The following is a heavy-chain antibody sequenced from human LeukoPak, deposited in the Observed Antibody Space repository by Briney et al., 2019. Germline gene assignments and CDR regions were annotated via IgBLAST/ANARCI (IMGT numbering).Heavy chain of an antibody. CDR2: INHSGST. CDR1: GGSFSGYY. J-gene: IGHJ5*02. Sequence: SETLSLTCAVYGGSFSGYYWSWIRQPPGKGLEWIGEINHSGSTNYNPSLKSRVTISVDTSKNQFSLKLSSVTAADTAVYHCARNYCSSTSCRRAHRFDPWGQGTLVTVSS. D-gene: IGHD2-2*01. CDR3: ARNYCSSTSCRRAHRFDP. V-gene: IGHV4-34*01.